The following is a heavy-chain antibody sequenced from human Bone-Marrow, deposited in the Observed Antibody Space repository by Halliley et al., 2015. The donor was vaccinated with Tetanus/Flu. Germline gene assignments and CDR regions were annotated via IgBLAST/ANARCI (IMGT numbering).Heavy chain of an antibody. CDR2: INHSGST. J-gene: IGHJ6*02. Sequence: TLSLTCAVSGGSVSSSGFYCAWIRQPPGKGLEWIGEINHSGSTNYNPSLKSRVTISVDTSKNQISLNLTSVTAADTAVYYCARAVWQRLPPSHYYYAMAVWGRGTTVTVSS. V-gene: IGHV4-39*07. CDR1: GGSVSSSGFY. CDR3: ARAVWQRLPPSHYYYAMAV. D-gene: IGHD5-12*01.